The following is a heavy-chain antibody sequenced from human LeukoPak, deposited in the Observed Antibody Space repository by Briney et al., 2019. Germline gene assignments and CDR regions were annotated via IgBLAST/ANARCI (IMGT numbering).Heavy chain of an antibody. CDR3: ARAPRGERNAFDM. D-gene: IGHD1-1*01. CDR2: IYSGGRT. CDR1: GFTVSSNY. J-gene: IGHJ3*02. Sequence: GGSLRLSCAASGFTVSSNYMNWVRQAPGKGLEWVSSIYSGGRTFYADSVKGRFTISRDNSKNTVFLQMNSLTVADTAVYYCARAPRGERNAFDMWGQGTMVIVSS. V-gene: IGHV3-53*01.